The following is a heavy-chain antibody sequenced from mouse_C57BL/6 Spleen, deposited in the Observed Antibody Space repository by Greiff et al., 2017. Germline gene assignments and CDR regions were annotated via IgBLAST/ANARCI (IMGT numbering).Heavy chain of an antibody. Sequence: QVQLKESGPGLVQPSQSLSITCTVSGFSLTSYGVHWVRQSPGKGLEWLGVIWRGGSTDYNAAFMSRLSITKDNSKSQVFFKMNSLQADDTAIYYCARDGYYVGLYDAMDYWGQGTSVTVSA. V-gene: IGHV2-5*01. J-gene: IGHJ4*01. D-gene: IGHD2-3*01. CDR1: GFSLTSYG. CDR2: IWRGGST. CDR3: ARDGYYVGLYDAMDY.